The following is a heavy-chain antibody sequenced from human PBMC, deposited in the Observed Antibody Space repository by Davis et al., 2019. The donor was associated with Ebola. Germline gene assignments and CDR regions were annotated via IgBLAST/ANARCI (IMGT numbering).Heavy chain of an antibody. CDR1: GASITSRSVY. D-gene: IGHD2/OR15-2a*01. CDR3: ARDNSQTLYYYGMDV. V-gene: IGHV4-39*02. J-gene: IGHJ6*02. CDR2: VYYSGVT. Sequence: MPSETLSLTCSVSGASITSRSVYWGWIRQSPGKGLEWVGSVYYSGVTFDNPSLKTRLTMSVDTSKNQFSLRLRSVTAADTALYFCARDNSQTLYYYGMDVWGQGTTVTVS.